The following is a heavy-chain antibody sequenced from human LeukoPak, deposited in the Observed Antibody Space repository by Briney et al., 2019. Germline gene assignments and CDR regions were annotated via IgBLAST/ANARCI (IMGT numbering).Heavy chain of an antibody. CDR1: GGSISSGSYY. V-gene: IGHV4-61*02. J-gene: IGHJ3*02. CDR3: ARDDARNVLGGKNAFDI. Sequence: SETLSLTCTVSGGSISSGSYYWSWIRQPAGKGLEWIGRIYTSGSTNYNPSLKSRVTISVDTSKNQFSLKLSSVTAADTAVYYCARDDARNVLGGKNAFDIWGQGTMVTVSS. D-gene: IGHD3-16*01. CDR2: IYTSGST.